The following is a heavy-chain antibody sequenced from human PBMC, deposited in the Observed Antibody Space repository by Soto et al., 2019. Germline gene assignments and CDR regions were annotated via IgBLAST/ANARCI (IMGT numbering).Heavy chain of an antibody. Sequence: EVQLVESGGGLVQPGGSLRLSCAASGFTFSSYSMNWVRQAPGKGLEWVSYISSSSRTIYYADSVKGRFTISRDNAKNSLYLQMISRRAEDTAVYYCARDRFDYYDSSGYWRFDPWGQGTLVTVSS. D-gene: IGHD3-22*01. CDR3: ARDRFDYYDSSGYWRFDP. CDR1: GFTFSSYS. V-gene: IGHV3-48*01. CDR2: ISSSSRTI. J-gene: IGHJ5*02.